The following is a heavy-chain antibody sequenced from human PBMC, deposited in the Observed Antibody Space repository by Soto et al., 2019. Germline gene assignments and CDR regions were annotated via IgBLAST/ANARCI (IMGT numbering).Heavy chain of an antibody. D-gene: IGHD3-10*01. Sequence: GXSXKVSFEASGYTXTGYYMDLVRQAPGQGLEWMGWINPNSGGTNYAQKFQGRVTMTRDTSISTAYMELRRLRSADTAVYYCARVELLSFDYWGQGTLGTVSS. CDR2: INPNSGGT. CDR1: GYTXTGYY. J-gene: IGHJ4*02. CDR3: ARVELLSFDY. V-gene: IGHV1-2*02.